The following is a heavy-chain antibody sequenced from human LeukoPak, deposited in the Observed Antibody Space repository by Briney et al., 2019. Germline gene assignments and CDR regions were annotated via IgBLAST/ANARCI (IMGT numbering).Heavy chain of an antibody. V-gene: IGHV3-53*04. CDR2: IYSGGST. D-gene: IGHD6-13*01. CDR1: GFTVSSNY. CDR3: ARKSAAGTAY. Sequence: GGSLRLSCAASGFTVSSNYMSWVRQAPGKGLEWVSVIYSGGSTYYADSVKSRFTISRHNSKNTLYLQMNSLRAVDSAVYYCARKSAAGTAYWGQGTLVTVSS. J-gene: IGHJ4*02.